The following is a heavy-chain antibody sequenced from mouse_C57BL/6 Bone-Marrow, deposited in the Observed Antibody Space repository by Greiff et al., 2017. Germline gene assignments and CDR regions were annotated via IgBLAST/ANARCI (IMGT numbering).Heavy chain of an antibody. J-gene: IGHJ3*01. CDR3: ARPLLLRSWFAY. Sequence: LVESGAELARPGASVKLSCKASGYTFTSYGISWVKQRTGQGLEWIGEIYPRSGNTYYNEKFKGKATLTADKSSSTAYMELRSLTSEDSAVYFCARPLLLRSWFAYWGQGTLVTVSA. CDR2: IYPRSGNT. CDR1: GYTFTSYG. D-gene: IGHD1-1*01. V-gene: IGHV1-81*01.